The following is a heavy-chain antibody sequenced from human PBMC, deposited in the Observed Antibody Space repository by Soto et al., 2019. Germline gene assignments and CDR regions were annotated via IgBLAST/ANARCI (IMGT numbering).Heavy chain of an antibody. CDR3: AREGISGSYYNWFDP. CDR1: GGSVNIGTYY. J-gene: IGHJ5*02. CDR2: IHYSGST. V-gene: IGHV4-61*01. Sequence: SETLSLTCTVPGGSVNIGTYYWSWIRQPPGKGLEWIGFIHYSGSTNYNPSLKGRVTMSVDTSKNQFSLKLTSVNSLRDEDTAVYYCAREGISGSYYNWFDPWGQGTLVTVS. D-gene: IGHD1-26*01.